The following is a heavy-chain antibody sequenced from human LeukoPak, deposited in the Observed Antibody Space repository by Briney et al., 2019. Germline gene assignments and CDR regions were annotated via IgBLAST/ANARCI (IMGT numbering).Heavy chain of an antibody. CDR2: INHSGST. CDR1: GGSFSGYY. V-gene: IGHV4-34*01. J-gene: IGHJ5*02. D-gene: IGHD2-15*01. CDR3: ARVLVAAGSNWFDP. Sequence: SETLSLTCAVYGGSFSGYYWTWIRQPPGKGLEWIGEINHSGSTNNNPSLKSRVTISVDTSKNQFSLKLSSVTAADTAVYYCARVLVAAGSNWFDPWGQGTLVTVSS.